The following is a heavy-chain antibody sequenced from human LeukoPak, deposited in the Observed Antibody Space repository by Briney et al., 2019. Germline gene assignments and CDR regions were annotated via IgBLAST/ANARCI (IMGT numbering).Heavy chain of an antibody. CDR2: IYHSGST. J-gene: IGHJ6*03. D-gene: IGHD3-22*01. CDR1: GYSISSGYF. CDR3: ARSSEGRYYYDSSGFSYYYYYMDV. V-gene: IGHV4-38-2*02. Sequence: SETLSLTCTVSGYSISSGYFWGWIRQPPGKGLECIGTIYHSGSTYYNPSLRSRVTISVDTSKNQFSLKLSSVTAADTAVYYCARSSEGRYYYDSSGFSYYYYYMDVWGKGTTVTISS.